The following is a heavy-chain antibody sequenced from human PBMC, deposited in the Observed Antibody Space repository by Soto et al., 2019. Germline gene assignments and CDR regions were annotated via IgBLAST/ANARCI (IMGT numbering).Heavy chain of an antibody. D-gene: IGHD3-9*01. J-gene: IGHJ4*02. V-gene: IGHV3-30*18. CDR3: AKDQRYFDWLIDY. CDR1: GFTFSSYG. Sequence: GGSLRLSCAASGFTFSSYGMHWVRQAPGKGLEWVAVISYDGSNKYYADSVKGRFTIPRDNSKNTLYLQMNSLRAEDAAVYYCAKDQRYFDWLIDYWGQGTLVTVSS. CDR2: ISYDGSNK.